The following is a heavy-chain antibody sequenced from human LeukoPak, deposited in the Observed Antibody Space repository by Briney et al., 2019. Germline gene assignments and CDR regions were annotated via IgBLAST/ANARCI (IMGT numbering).Heavy chain of an antibody. CDR3: ARAKLDDCGGVCDQYFQH. J-gene: IGHJ1*01. CDR2: INPNSGGT. D-gene: IGHD2-21*02. V-gene: IGHV1-2*02. Sequence: ASVKVSCKASGYTFTGYYMHWVRQAPGQGHEWMGWINPNSGGTNFAQKFQGRVTLTRDTSINTAYMEPSSLRSDDTAVYYCARAKLDDCGGVCDQYFQHWGQGTLVTVSS. CDR1: GYTFTGYY.